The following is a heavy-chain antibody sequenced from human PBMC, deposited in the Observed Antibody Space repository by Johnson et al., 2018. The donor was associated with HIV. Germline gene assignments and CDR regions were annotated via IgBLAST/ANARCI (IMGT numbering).Heavy chain of an antibody. D-gene: IGHD3-16*01. CDR2: INSDGSST. Sequence: VQLVESGGGLVQPGGSLRLSCAASGFTFSSYWMHWVRQAPGKGLVWVSRINSDGSSTSYADSVTGRFTISRDNSKNMVYLQMNSLRAEDTAVYYCARGVGGRTADAFDIWGQGTMVTVSS. V-gene: IGHV3-74*01. CDR3: ARGVGGRTADAFDI. J-gene: IGHJ3*02. CDR1: GFTFSSYW.